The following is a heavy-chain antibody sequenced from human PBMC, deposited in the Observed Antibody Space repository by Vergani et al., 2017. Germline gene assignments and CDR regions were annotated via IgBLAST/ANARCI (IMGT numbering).Heavy chain of an antibody. J-gene: IGHJ3*02. D-gene: IGHD2-21*02. Sequence: EVQLVESGGGLVQPGGSLRLSCAASGFTVSSNYMSWVRQAPGKGLEWVSVIYSGGSTYYADSVKGRFTISRDNYKNTLYLQMNSLRAEGTTVYYCARDVSSWGDRPGADAFDIWGQGTMVTVSS. CDR3: ARDVSSWGDRPGADAFDI. CDR2: IYSGGST. CDR1: GFTVSSNY. V-gene: IGHV3-66*02.